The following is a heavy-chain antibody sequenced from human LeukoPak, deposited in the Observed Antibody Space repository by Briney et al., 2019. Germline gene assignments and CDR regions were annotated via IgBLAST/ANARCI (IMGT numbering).Heavy chain of an antibody. CDR3: ARGDTGWYTNFDS. CDR1: GFIFSNYE. J-gene: IGHJ4*02. Sequence: GGSLRLSCAASGFIFSNYEINWVRQAPGKGLEWVSYISSSGSTISHADSVKGRFTISRDNAKNSLYLQMNSLRVEDTAVYYCARGDTGWYTNFDSWGQGTLVTVSS. CDR2: ISSSGSTI. V-gene: IGHV3-48*03. D-gene: IGHD6-19*01.